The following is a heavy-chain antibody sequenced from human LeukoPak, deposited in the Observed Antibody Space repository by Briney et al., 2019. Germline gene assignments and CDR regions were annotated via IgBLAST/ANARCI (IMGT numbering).Heavy chain of an antibody. V-gene: IGHV3-23*01. D-gene: IGHD3-3*01. J-gene: IGHJ4*02. CDR1: GFTFSSYA. CDR3: AKDLGGTTIFGVVIPTSDY. Sequence: SGGSLRLSCAASGFTFSSYAMSWVRQAPGKGLEWVSAISGSGGSTYYADSVKGRFTISRDNSKNTLYLQMNSLRAEDTAVYYCAKDLGGTTIFGVVIPTSDYWGQGTLVTVSS. CDR2: ISGSGGST.